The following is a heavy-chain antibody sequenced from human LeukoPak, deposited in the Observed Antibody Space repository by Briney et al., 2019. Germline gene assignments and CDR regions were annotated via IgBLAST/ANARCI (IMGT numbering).Heavy chain of an antibody. CDR3: ARGHSSTETDAFDI. D-gene: IGHD6-13*01. CDR1: GFTVSSNY. CDR2: IYSGGST. V-gene: IGHV3-53*01. J-gene: IGHJ3*02. Sequence: GGSLRLSCAASGFTVSSNYMSWVRQAPGKGLEWVSVIYSGGSTYYADSVKGRFTISRDNSKNTLYLQMNSLRAEDTAVYYCARGHSSTETDAFDIWGQGTMVTVSS.